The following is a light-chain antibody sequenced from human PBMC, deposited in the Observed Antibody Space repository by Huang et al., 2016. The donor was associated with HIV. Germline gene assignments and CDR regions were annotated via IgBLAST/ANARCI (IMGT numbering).Light chain of an antibody. CDR3: QQYNNWQYT. Sequence: EIVMTQSPATLSVSPGERATLSCRANQSVSSTLAWYQQTPGHAPRLLIYGASTRATGIPARFSGSGSGTEFTLTISSLQSEDFAVYYCQQYNNWQYTFGQGTKLEIK. CDR1: QSVSST. V-gene: IGKV3-15*01. CDR2: GAS. J-gene: IGKJ2*01.